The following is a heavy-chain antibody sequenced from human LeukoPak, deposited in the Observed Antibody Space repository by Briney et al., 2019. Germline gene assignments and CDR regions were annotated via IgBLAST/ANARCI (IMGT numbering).Heavy chain of an antibody. Sequence: GGSLRLSCAASGFTFSSYGMHWVRQAPGKGLEWVAVIRFDGTYKYYGDSVKGRFTISRDNYKNTLYLQMNSLRAEDTAVYYCAKDVVVVGNDGFDVWGPGTMVTVSS. CDR1: GFTFSSYG. V-gene: IGHV3-30*02. CDR3: AKDVVVVGNDGFDV. D-gene: IGHD2-15*01. J-gene: IGHJ3*01. CDR2: IRFDGTYK.